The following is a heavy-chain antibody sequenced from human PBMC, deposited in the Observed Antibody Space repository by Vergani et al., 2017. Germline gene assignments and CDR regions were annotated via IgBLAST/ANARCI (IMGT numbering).Heavy chain of an antibody. CDR2: NSAYNGNT. J-gene: IGHJ4*02. D-gene: IGHD1-26*01. Sequence: QVQLVQSGAEVKKPGASVKVSCKASGYTFTSYGISWVRQAPGQGLEWMGWNSAYNGNTNYAQKLQGRVTMTTDTSTDTAYMELRSLRSDDTAGYYCADHVYGGGYWGPFDYWGQGTLVTVSS. CDR1: GYTFTSYG. CDR3: ADHVYGGGYWGPFDY. V-gene: IGHV1-18*01.